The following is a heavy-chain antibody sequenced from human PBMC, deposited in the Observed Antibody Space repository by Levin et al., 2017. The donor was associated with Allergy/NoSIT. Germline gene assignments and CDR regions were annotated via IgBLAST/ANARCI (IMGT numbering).Heavy chain of an antibody. CDR1: GFTFSSYG. J-gene: IGHJ4*02. Sequence: GGSLRLSCAASGFTFSSYGMHWVRQAPGKGLEWVAVISYDGSNKYYADSVKGRFTISRDNSKNTLYLQMNSLRAEDTAVYYCAKDHGSGTNFDYWGQGTLVTVSS. V-gene: IGHV3-30*18. D-gene: IGHD3-10*01. CDR3: AKDHGSGTNFDY. CDR2: ISYDGSNK.